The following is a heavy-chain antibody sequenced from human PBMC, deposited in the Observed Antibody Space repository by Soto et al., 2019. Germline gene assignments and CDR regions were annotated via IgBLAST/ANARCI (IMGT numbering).Heavy chain of an antibody. D-gene: IGHD2-8*02. J-gene: IGHJ4*02. CDR2: ITSTGSTR. CDR3: ARGYCTSSACHWNFDY. CDR1: GFTFSSYE. V-gene: IGHV3-48*03. Sequence: EVQLVESGGGLVQPGGSLRLSCAASGFTFSSYEMNWVRQAPGKGLEWVSDITSTGSTRYYADSVKGRFTISRDNAKNSLYLQMNSLRAEDTAVYYCARGYCTSSACHWNFDYWGQGTLVTVS.